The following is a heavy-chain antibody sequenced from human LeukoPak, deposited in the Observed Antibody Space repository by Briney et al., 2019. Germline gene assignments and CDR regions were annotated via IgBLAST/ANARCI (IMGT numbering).Heavy chain of an antibody. CDR2: INSNSGGS. J-gene: IGHJ3*02. Sequence: ASVKVSCKASGYTFTDYYIHWVRLAPGQGLEWMGWINSNSGGSNYAQKFQGRVTMTRDTSISAAYMELSSLRSDDTAVYYCVREAFTTVTSATDAFDIWGQGTMVTVSS. D-gene: IGHD4-17*01. CDR1: GYTFTDYY. V-gene: IGHV1-2*02. CDR3: VREAFTTVTSATDAFDI.